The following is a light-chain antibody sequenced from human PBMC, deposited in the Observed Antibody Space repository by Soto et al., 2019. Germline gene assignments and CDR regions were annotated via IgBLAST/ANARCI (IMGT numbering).Light chain of an antibody. CDR1: QGISSW. Sequence: DIQMTQSPSSVSASVGDRVTITFRASQGISSWLAWYQQRPGKAPKLLIYDASTLESGVPSRFSGSGSGTEFSLTISNLQPDDCATYYCQQYENYWTFGQGTKVDIK. CDR3: QQYENYWT. J-gene: IGKJ1*01. V-gene: IGKV1-5*01. CDR2: DAS.